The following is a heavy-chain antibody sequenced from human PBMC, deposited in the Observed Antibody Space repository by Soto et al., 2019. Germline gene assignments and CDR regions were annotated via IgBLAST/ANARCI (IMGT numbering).Heavy chain of an antibody. CDR3: ARRNSLRKDYYYYYSIDV. CDR1: GGSISSYY. Sequence: TLSLTCTVSGGSISSYYWSWIRQPPGKGLEWIGYIYYSGSTNYNPSLKSRVTISVDTSKNQFSLKLSSVTAADTAVYYCARRNSLRKDYYYYYSIDV. J-gene: IGHJ6*03. V-gene: IGHV4-59*08. CDR2: IYYSGST. D-gene: IGHD3-16*02.